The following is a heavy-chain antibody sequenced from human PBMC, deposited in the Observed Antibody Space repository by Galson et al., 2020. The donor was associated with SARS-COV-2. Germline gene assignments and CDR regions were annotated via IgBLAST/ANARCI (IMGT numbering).Heavy chain of an antibody. CDR3: ARRTSFYTESGGNTIDY. CDR2: IYWDDDK. D-gene: IGHD3-16*02. CDR1: GFSLNTSGVS. Sequence: SGPTLVKPTQTLTLTCSVSGFSLNTSGVSVDWIRQPPGKALEWLALIYWDDDKRYSPSLKTRLSITKDNSKNQAVLTVTNVDPLDTATYFCARRTSFYTESGGNTIDYWGQGTLVTVAS. J-gene: IGHJ4*02. V-gene: IGHV2-5*02.